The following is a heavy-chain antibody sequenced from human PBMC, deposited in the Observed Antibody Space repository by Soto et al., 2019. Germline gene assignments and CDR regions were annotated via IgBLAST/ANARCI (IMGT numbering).Heavy chain of an antibody. D-gene: IGHD6-25*01. CDR1: GGSISSYY. Sequence: PSETLSLTCTVSGGSISSYYWSWIRQSPGKGLEWIGYIYYSGSTNYNPSLKSRVTISVDTSKNQFSLKLGSVTAADTAVYYCAREAGFAAGYYYYMDVWGKGTTVTVSS. V-gene: IGHV4-59*01. J-gene: IGHJ6*03. CDR2: IYYSGST. CDR3: AREAGFAAGYYYYMDV.